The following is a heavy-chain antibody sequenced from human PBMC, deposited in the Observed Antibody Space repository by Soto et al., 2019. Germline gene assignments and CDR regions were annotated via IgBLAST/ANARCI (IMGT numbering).Heavy chain of an antibody. D-gene: IGHD1-7*01. Sequence: SETLSLTCTVSGGSISSGDYYWSWIRQPPGKGLEWIGYIYYSGSTYYNPSLKSRVTISVDTSKNQLSLKLSSVTAADTAVYYCARGRNLPKLAPDYWGQGTLVTVSS. CDR2: IYYSGST. V-gene: IGHV4-30-4*01. CDR3: ARGRNLPKLAPDY. CDR1: GGSISSGDYY. J-gene: IGHJ4*02.